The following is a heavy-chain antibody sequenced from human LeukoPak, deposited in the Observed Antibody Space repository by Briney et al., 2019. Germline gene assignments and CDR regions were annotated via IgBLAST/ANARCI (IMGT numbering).Heavy chain of an antibody. CDR2: ISDDGSDT. J-gene: IGHJ4*02. Sequence: GGSLRLSCAASGFTFSYYAIHWVRQSPGKGLEWLAIISDDGSDTYYADSVKGRFTISRDDSKNTVYLQMNSLRTEDTAVYYCAKCEAKYSSGPFDYWGQGTLVTVPS. V-gene: IGHV3-30*18. CDR1: GFTFSYYA. D-gene: IGHD4-11*01. CDR3: AKCEAKYSSGPFDY.